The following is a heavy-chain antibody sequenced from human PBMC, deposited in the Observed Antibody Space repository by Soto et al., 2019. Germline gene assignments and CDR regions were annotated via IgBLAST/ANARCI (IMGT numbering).Heavy chain of an antibody. Sequence: EVQLVESGGGLVKPGGSLRLSCAASGFTFSSYSMNWVRQAPGKGLEWVSSISSSSSYIYYADSVKGRFTISRDNAKNSLYLQMNSLRAEDTAVYYCAIAAMVRGVSNYYYMDVWGKGTTVTVSS. CDR3: AIAAMVRGVSNYYYMDV. J-gene: IGHJ6*03. D-gene: IGHD3-10*01. CDR1: GFTFSSYS. V-gene: IGHV3-21*01. CDR2: ISSSSSYI.